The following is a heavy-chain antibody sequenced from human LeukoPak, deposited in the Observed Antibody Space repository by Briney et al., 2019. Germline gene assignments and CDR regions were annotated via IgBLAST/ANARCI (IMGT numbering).Heavy chain of an antibody. V-gene: IGHV4-31*03. Sequence: PSQTLSLTCTVSGGSISSGGYYWSWIRQHPGKGLEWIGYIYYSGSTYYNPSLKSRVAISVDTSKNQFSLKLSSVTAADTAVYYCARVWALVGATRFDYWGQGTLVTVSS. CDR3: ARVWALVGATRFDY. CDR2: IYYSGST. D-gene: IGHD1-26*01. CDR1: GGSISSGGYY. J-gene: IGHJ4*02.